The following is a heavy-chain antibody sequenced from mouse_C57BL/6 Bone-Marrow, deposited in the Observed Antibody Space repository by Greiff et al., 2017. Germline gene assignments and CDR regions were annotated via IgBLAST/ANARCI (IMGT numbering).Heavy chain of an antibody. V-gene: IGHV1-69*01. CDR3: AREPSFDY. Sequence: VQLQQPGAELVMPGASVMLSCKASGYTFTSYWMHWVKQRPGQGLEWIGEIDPSDSYTNYNPKSKGKSTLTVDKSSSTSYMQLSSLTSEDSAVYYCAREPSFDYWGQGTTLTVSS. CDR2: IDPSDSYT. J-gene: IGHJ2*01. CDR1: GYTFTSYW.